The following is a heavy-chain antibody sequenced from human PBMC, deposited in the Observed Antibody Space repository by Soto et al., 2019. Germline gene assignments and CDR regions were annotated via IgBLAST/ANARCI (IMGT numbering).Heavy chain of an antibody. J-gene: IGHJ6*02. CDR3: AREGVAPYYYYGMDV. D-gene: IGHD5-12*01. CDR2: NNTCNGDT. V-gene: IGHV1-18*01. Sequence: ASVKVARKAFGDTNSRYTISRVSLAPGQRLEWMGWNNTCNGDTNYEQTFQGRVTMTTDTSTSTVHMEVRSLRSDDTAVYYCAREGVAPYYYYGMDVWGQGTPVTSP. CDR1: GDTNSRYT.